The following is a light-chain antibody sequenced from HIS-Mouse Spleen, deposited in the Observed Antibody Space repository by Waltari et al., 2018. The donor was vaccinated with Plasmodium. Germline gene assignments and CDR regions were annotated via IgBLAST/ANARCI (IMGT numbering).Light chain of an antibody. Sequence: DIQMTQSPSSLSASVGDRVTITCQARQDISNYLNWYQQKPGKAPKLLNYDASNLETGVPSRFSGSGSGTDFTFTISSLQPEDIATYYCQQYDNLPPLFTFGPGTKVDIK. J-gene: IGKJ3*01. CDR2: DAS. CDR3: QQYDNLPPLFT. CDR1: QDISNY. V-gene: IGKV1-33*01.